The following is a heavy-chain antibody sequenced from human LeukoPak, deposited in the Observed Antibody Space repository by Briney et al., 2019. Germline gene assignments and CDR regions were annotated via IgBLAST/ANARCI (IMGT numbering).Heavy chain of an antibody. CDR2: ISSSSSYI. CDR3: ARDLHEGFLESAFYFDY. D-gene: IGHD3-3*01. Sequence: GGSLRLSCAASGFTFSSYSMNWVRQAPGKGLEWVSSISSSSSYIYYADSVKGRFTISRDNAKNSLYLQMNSLRAEDTAVYYCARDLHEGFLESAFYFDYWGQGTLVTVSS. J-gene: IGHJ4*02. CDR1: GFTFSSYS. V-gene: IGHV3-21*01.